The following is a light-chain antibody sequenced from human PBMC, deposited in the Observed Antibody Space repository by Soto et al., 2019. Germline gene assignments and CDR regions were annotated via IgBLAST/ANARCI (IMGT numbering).Light chain of an antibody. V-gene: IGLV2-23*03. CDR2: EGS. CDR3: CSYAGSSTFKV. J-gene: IGLJ3*02. Sequence: QSVLTQPASVSGSPGQSITISCTGTSRDVGSYNLVSWYQQHPGKAPKLMIYEGSKRPSGVSNRFSGSKSGNTASLTISGLQAEDEADYYCCSYAGSSTFKVFGGGTQLTVL. CDR1: SRDVGSYNL.